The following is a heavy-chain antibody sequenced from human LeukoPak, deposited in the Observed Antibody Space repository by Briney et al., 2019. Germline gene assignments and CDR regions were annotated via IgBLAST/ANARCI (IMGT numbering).Heavy chain of an antibody. J-gene: IGHJ3*02. D-gene: IGHD2/OR15-2a*01. CDR2: IYTSGST. CDR3: AGTTTKVAFDI. Sequence: SETLSLTCTVSGGSISSYYWSWIRQPAGKGLEWIGRIYTSGSTNYSPSLKSRVTMSVDTSKNHFSLKLSSVTAADTAVYYCAGTTTKVAFDIWGQGTMVTVSS. V-gene: IGHV4-4*07. CDR1: GGSISSYY.